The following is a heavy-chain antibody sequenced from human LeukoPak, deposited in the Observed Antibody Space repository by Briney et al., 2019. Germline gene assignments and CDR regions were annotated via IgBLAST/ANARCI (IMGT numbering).Heavy chain of an antibody. V-gene: IGHV4-34*01. CDR2: INHSGYT. CDR3: TRAVAGHPD. D-gene: IGHD6-19*01. CDR1: GVPFSNYY. J-gene: IGHJ4*02. Sequence: SETLSLTCAVSGVPFSNYYWSWVRQSPSQGLEWIGEINHSGYTNYNPSLKSRVTMSIDTSKNQFSPKLTSVTAADAGVYYCTRAVAGHPDWGQGTLVTVSS.